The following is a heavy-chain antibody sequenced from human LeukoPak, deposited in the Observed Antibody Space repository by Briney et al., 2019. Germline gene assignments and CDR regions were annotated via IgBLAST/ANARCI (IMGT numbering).Heavy chain of an antibody. V-gene: IGHV3-23*01. J-gene: IGHJ3*02. Sequence: GGSLRLSCAASGFTFSSYAMSWVRQAPGKGLEWVSAISGSGGSTYYADSVKGRFTISRDNSKNTLYLQMNSLRAEDTAVYYCASTPTYDFWSGYLYAFDIWGQGTMVTVSS. CDR1: GFTFSSYA. CDR3: ASTPTYDFWSGYLYAFDI. CDR2: ISGSGGST. D-gene: IGHD3-3*01.